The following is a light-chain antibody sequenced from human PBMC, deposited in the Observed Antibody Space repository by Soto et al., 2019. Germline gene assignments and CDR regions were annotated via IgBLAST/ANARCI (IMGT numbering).Light chain of an antibody. CDR3: CSYAGNYTYV. V-gene: IGLV2-11*01. CDR2: DVN. CDR1: SSDVGAYNF. Sequence: QSALAQPHSVSGSPGQSVTISCTGTSSDVGAYNFASWYQQRPGTAPRLIIYDVNKRPSGVPDRFSGSKSGNTASLTISGLQAEDEADYYCCSYAGNYTYVFGSGTKGTVL. J-gene: IGLJ1*01.